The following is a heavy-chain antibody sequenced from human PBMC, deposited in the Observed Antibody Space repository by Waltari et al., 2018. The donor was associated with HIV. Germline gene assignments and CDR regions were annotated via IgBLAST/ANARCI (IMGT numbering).Heavy chain of an antibody. CDR2: IIPIFGTA. CDR1: GGTFSSYA. V-gene: IGHV1-69*01. Sequence: QVQLVQSGAEVKKPGSSVKVSCKASGGTFSSYAISWVRQAPGQGLEWMGGIIPIFGTANYAQKFQGRVTITADESTSTAYMELSSLRSEDTAVYYCARGVPYYYGSGSSEYFQHWGQGTLVTVSS. D-gene: IGHD3-10*01. J-gene: IGHJ1*01. CDR3: ARGVPYYYGSGSSEYFQH.